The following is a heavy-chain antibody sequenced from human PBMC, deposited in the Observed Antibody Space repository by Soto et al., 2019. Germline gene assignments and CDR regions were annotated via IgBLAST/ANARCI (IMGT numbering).Heavy chain of an antibody. CDR1: GFTFSSYA. J-gene: IGHJ4*02. Sequence: EVQLLESGGGLEQPGGSLRLSCAASGFTFSSYAMSWVRQAPGKGLEWVSAVSGSGGSTWYADSVKGRFTISRDNSKNTLCLQMNSLRAEDTAVYYCAKGSASVRPYNFDYWGQGTLVTVSS. CDR3: AKGSASVRPYNFDY. D-gene: IGHD1-1*01. V-gene: IGHV3-23*01. CDR2: VSGSGGST.